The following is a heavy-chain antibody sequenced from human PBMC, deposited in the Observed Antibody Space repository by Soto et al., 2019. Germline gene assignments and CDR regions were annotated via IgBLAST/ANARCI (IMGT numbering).Heavy chain of an antibody. Sequence: ASVKVSCKASGYTFTGYYMHWVRQAPGQGLEWMGWINPNSGGTNYAQKFQGWVTMTRDTSISTAYMELSRLRSDDTAVYYCARAGGVTTGTRYYYYMDVWGKGTKVTVSS. CDR1: GYTFTGYY. V-gene: IGHV1-2*04. D-gene: IGHD1-1*01. CDR3: ARAGGVTTGTRYYYYMDV. CDR2: INPNSGGT. J-gene: IGHJ6*03.